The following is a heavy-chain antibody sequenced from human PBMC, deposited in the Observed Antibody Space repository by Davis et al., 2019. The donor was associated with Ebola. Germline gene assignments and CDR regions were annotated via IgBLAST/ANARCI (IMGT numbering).Heavy chain of an antibody. CDR3: ARDYYDSSGYYFVGWFDP. V-gene: IGHV1-3*04. CDR1: GYTFASYV. D-gene: IGHD3-22*01. CDR2: INTGNGNT. J-gene: IGHJ5*02. Sequence: ASVKVSCKASGYTFASYVMHWVRQAPGQRLEWMGWINTGNGNTKYSQKFQGRVTITRDTSASTAYMELSSLRSEDTAVYYCARDYYDSSGYYFVGWFDPWGQGTLVTVSS.